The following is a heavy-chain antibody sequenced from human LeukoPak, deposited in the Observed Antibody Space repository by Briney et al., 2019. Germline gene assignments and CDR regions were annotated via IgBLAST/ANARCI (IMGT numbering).Heavy chain of an antibody. CDR2: IKQDGSEK. Sequence: GGSLRLSCAASAFTFSSYWMSWVRQAPGKGLEWVANIKQDGSEKYYVDSVKGRFTISRDNAKNSLYLQMNSLRAEDTAVYYCARDQASGWSGHDAFDIWGQGTMVTVSS. CDR3: ARDQASGWSGHDAFDI. V-gene: IGHV3-7*01. D-gene: IGHD6-19*01. CDR1: AFTFSSYW. J-gene: IGHJ3*02.